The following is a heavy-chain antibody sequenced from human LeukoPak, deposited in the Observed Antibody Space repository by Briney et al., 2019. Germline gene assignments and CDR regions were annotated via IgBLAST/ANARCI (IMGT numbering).Heavy chain of an antibody. CDR2: MNPNSGNT. CDR3: ARGQSITMVRGVKITYFDY. D-gene: IGHD3-10*01. Sequence: ASVKVSCKASGYTFTSYDNNWVRQATGHGLEWMGWMNPNSGNTGYAQKFQGGVTMTRNTSISTAYMELSSLRSEDTAVYYCARGQSITMVRGVKITYFDYWGQGTLVTVSS. V-gene: IGHV1-8*01. CDR1: GYTFTSYD. J-gene: IGHJ4*02.